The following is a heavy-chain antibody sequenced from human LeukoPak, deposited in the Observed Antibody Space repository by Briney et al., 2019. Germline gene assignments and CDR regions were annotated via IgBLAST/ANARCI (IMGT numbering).Heavy chain of an antibody. V-gene: IGHV3-48*04. CDR2: ISSSSSTI. CDR3: AELGITMIGGV. Sequence: PGGSLRLSCAASGFTFSSYSMNWVRQAPGKGLEWVSYISSSSSTIYYADSVKGRFTISRNNAKNSLYLQMTSLRAEDTAVYYCAELGITMIGGVWGKGTTVTISP. CDR1: GFTFSSYS. D-gene: IGHD3-10*02. J-gene: IGHJ6*04.